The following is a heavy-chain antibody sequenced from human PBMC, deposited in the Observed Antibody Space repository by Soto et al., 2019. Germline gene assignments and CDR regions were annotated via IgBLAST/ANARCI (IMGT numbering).Heavy chain of an antibody. CDR3: PKGATSPFDS. J-gene: IGHJ4*02. CDR2: VYPSDSDV. D-gene: IGHD3-16*01. CDR1: GYRFSSSW. Sequence: EVQLVQSGAGVREPGESLRISCHGTGYRFSSSWIGWVRQKHGKGLEWLGNVYPSDSDVRYSPAFEGQVTIPAANSINTAYLQLLNLKASDTAIDYCPKGATSPFDSWGKGTRVTVS. V-gene: IGHV5-51*01.